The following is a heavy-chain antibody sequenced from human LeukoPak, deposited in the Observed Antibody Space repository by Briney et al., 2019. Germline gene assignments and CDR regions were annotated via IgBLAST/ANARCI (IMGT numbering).Heavy chain of an antibody. Sequence: SETLSLTCTVSGGSISSYYWSWIRQPPGKGLEWIGYVYYSGTTNYNPSLKSRVIISVDTSKNQFSLKLSPVIAADTAVYYCARVGVDYSGNIIKYYFDYWGQGTLVTVSS. CDR1: GGSISSYY. J-gene: IGHJ4*02. CDR2: VYYSGTT. V-gene: IGHV4-59*01. CDR3: ARVGVDYSGNIIKYYFDY. D-gene: IGHD4-23*01.